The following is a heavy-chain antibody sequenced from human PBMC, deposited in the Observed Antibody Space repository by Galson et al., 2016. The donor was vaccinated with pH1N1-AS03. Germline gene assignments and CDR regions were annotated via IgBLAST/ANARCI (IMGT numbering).Heavy chain of an antibody. J-gene: IGHJ4*02. Sequence: SETLSLTCTVSGDSISRGNYFWSWIRQPAGKGPEWIGYVHYTGSTDYSPSLKNRVTISLDTPKNPFSLKLMSVTAADTAVYYCARGSGWLPDYWGQGTLVTVSS. CDR1: GDSISRGNYF. V-gene: IGHV4-61*10. CDR3: ARGSGWLPDY. CDR2: VHYTGST. D-gene: IGHD6-13*01.